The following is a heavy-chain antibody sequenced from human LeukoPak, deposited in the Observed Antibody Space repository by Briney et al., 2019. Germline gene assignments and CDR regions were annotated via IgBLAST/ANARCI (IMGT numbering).Heavy chain of an antibody. Sequence: GASMKVSCKASGYTFTGYYIHWLRQAPGQGLEWMGWINPNSGGTNYAQKFQGRVTMTRDTSISTAYMELSSLRSEDTAVYYCATGSGQIAADWGQGTLVTVSS. CDR2: INPNSGGT. CDR1: GYTFTGYY. J-gene: IGHJ4*02. V-gene: IGHV1-2*02. D-gene: IGHD6-6*01. CDR3: ATGSGQIAAD.